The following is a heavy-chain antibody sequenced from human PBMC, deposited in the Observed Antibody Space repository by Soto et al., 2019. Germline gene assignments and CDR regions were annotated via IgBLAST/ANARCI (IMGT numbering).Heavy chain of an antibody. J-gene: IGHJ4*02. V-gene: IGHV4-30-4*02. CDR3: ARVYKGYGSGISIDY. CDR1: GGSISSGDYY. D-gene: IGHD3-10*01. CDR2: IYYSGST. Sequence: PSETLSLTCTVSGGSISSGDYYWSWIRQPPGKGLEWIGYIYYSGSTYYNPSLKSRGTISVDTCQTQLSLRRSAVSGAETAVYYCARVYKGYGSGISIDYWGQGTLVTVS.